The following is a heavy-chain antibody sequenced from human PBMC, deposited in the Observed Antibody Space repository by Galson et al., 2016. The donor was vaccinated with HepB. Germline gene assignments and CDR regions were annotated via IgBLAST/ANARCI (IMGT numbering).Heavy chain of an antibody. CDR2: ISCTGGST. Sequence: SLRLSCAASGFSFDDYGINWVRQAPGKGLEWVPGISCTGGSTGYADTAKGRFTISIANAKKSLYLQLNSLRVEDTALYHCARGGYGDYDDAFDIGGQGTMVTVSS. V-gene: IGHV3-20*01. CDR3: ARGGYGDYDDAFDI. J-gene: IGHJ3*02. CDR1: GFSFDDYG. D-gene: IGHD4-17*01.